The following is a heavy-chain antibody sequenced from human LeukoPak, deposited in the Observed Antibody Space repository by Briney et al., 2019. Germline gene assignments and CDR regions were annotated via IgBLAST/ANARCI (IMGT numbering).Heavy chain of an antibody. J-gene: IGHJ4*02. CDR3: AKGGPYYDILTGYYIPEYYFDY. Sequence: GGSLRLSCAASGFTFTNYAMSWVRQAPGKGLEWVSAISGSGGSTYYADSVKGRFTISRDNSKNTLYLQMNSLRAEDTAVYYCAKGGPYYDILTGYYIPEYYFDYWGQGTLVTVSS. CDR1: GFTFTNYA. CDR2: ISGSGGST. V-gene: IGHV3-23*01. D-gene: IGHD3-9*01.